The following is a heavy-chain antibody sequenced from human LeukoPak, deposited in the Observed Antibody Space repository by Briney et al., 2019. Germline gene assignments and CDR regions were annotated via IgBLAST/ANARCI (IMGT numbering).Heavy chain of an antibody. D-gene: IGHD6-19*01. CDR3: ARDPWLGGDAFDI. Sequence: GGSLRLSCVGSGFSLSGDWMTWVRQAPGTGLEWVANIKEDGGETYYVDSVKGRFTISRDNAKNSLYLQMNSLRAEDTAVYYCARDPWLGGDAFDIWGQGTMVAVSS. CDR1: GFSLSGDW. V-gene: IGHV3-7*01. J-gene: IGHJ3*02. CDR2: IKEDGGET.